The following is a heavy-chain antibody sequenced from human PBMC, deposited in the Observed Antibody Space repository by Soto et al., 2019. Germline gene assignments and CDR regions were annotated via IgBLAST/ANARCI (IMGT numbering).Heavy chain of an antibody. CDR1: GFTFNNYG. CDR2: IWYDGSHE. J-gene: IGHJ2*01. Sequence: PGGSLRLSCAASGFTFNNYGMHWVRQAPGKGLEWVAVIWYDGSHESYADSVKGRLTISRGNSKNTLYLQMNSLRAEDTAVYYCARDRYSYDSRAYQGVDWYFDLWGRGTLVTVSS. D-gene: IGHD3-22*01. CDR3: ARDRYSYDSRAYQGVDWYFDL. V-gene: IGHV3-33*01.